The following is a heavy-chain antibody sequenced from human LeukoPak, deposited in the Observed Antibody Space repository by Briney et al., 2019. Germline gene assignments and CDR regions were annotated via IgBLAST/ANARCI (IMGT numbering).Heavy chain of an antibody. J-gene: IGHJ6*02. CDR3: ARDLHYYVVMDV. D-gene: IGHD3-10*02. CDR2: IGSDNKP. CDR1: GFTFSAYA. V-gene: IGHV3-23*01. Sequence: GGSLRLSCEASGFTFSAYAMTWVRQAPGKGLEWVSSIGSDNKPHYSESVKGRFAISRDNSKNTLFLQLHNLRVEDTALYYCARDLHYYVVMDVWGQGTTVTVSS.